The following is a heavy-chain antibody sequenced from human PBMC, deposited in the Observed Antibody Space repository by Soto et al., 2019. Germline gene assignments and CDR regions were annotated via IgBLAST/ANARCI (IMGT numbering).Heavy chain of an antibody. CDR3: ARHFGGYSYGYVFDS. CDR2: ILYTGST. V-gene: IGHV4-39*01. D-gene: IGHD5-18*01. J-gene: IGHJ4*02. CDR1: GDSISSSSYY. Sequence: QLHLQESGPGLVKPSETLSLMCTVSGDSISSSSYYWGWVRQPPGKGLVWIGSILYTGSTFYNPSLYSRVTISVDTSKNQFSLKMSSVTAADTAVYYCARHFGGYSYGYVFDSWGQGALVTVSS.